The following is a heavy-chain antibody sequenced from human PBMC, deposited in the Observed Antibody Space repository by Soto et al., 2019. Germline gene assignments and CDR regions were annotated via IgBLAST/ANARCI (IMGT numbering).Heavy chain of an antibody. Sequence: ASVKVSCKASGGTFSSYAISWVRQAPGQGLEWMGGIIPILGIANYAQKFQGRVTITADKSTSTAYMELSSLRSEDTALYYCARVRREPRILLFGELLYWGQGTLVTVSS. D-gene: IGHD3-10*01. CDR1: GGTFSSYA. CDR3: ARVRREPRILLFGELLY. J-gene: IGHJ4*02. CDR2: IIPILGIA. V-gene: IGHV1-69*10.